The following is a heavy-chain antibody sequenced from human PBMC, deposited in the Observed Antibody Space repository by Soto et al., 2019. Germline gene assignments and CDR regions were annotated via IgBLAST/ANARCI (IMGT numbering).Heavy chain of an antibody. V-gene: IGHV1-18*01. J-gene: IGHJ4*02. D-gene: IGHD3-10*01. CDR3: ARDLWFGELLFRYFDY. Sequence: ASVKVSCKASGYTFTSYGISWVRQAPGQGLEWMGWISAYNGNTNYAQKLQGRVTMTTDTSTSTAYMELRSLRSDDTAVYYCARDLWFGELLFRYFDYRGQGTLVTVSS. CDR1: GYTFTSYG. CDR2: ISAYNGNT.